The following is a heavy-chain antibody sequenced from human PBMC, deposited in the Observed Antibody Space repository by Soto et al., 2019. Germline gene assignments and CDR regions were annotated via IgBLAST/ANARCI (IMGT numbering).Heavy chain of an antibody. CDR3: AKIYTVTTPLDY. CDR1: GFTFSSYD. Sequence: GGSLRLSCAASGFTFSSYDIHWVRQAPGKGLECVSVISFDGKTQSYAESVKGRFTISRDNSKNAVYLQMNNLEPEDTAVYYCAKIYTVTTPLDYWGQGTPVTVSS. CDR2: ISFDGKTQ. J-gene: IGHJ4*02. V-gene: IGHV3-30*18. D-gene: IGHD4-17*01.